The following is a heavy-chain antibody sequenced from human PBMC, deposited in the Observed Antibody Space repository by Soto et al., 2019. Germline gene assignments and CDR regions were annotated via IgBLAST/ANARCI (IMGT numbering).Heavy chain of an antibody. D-gene: IGHD3-9*01. J-gene: IGHJ4*02. CDR1: GFTFSSYA. V-gene: IGHV3-23*01. CDR3: TRTNAHYDILTGPDY. Sequence: GGSLRLSCAASGFTFSSYAMSWVRQAPGKGLEWVSGISGSGGSTYYADSVKGRFTISRDNSKNTLYLQMNSLRAEDTAVYYCTRTNAHYDILTGPDYWGQGTLVTVSS. CDR2: ISGSGGST.